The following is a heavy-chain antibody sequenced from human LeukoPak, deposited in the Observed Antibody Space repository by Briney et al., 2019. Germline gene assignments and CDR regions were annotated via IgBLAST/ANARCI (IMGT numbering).Heavy chain of an antibody. Sequence: PGGSQRLSCAASGFTFSSYSMNWVRLAPGKGLEWVSSISSSSSYIYYADSVKGRFTISRDNAKNSLYLQMNSLRAEDTAVYYCARDVQWETALDYWGQGTLVTVSS. CDR1: GFTFSSYS. D-gene: IGHD1-26*01. J-gene: IGHJ4*02. CDR3: ARDVQWETALDY. CDR2: ISSSSSYI. V-gene: IGHV3-21*01.